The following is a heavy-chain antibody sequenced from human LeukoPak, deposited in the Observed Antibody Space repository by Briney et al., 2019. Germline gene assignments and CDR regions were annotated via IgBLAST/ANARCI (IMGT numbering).Heavy chain of an antibody. CDR1: GFTFSNYG. V-gene: IGHV3-23*01. CDR2: INLNVDET. CDR3: ERDPSEYEYNRGWYRDF. D-gene: IGHD6-19*01. Sequence: GRSLRLACEASGFTFSNYGMAWFRQAPGKGLEWVSTINLNVDETHYADSVKGRFTISRDNSKSTLALRMSSLRVEDTAVYYCERDPSEYEYNRGWYRDFWGQGSQVIVSS. J-gene: IGHJ4*02.